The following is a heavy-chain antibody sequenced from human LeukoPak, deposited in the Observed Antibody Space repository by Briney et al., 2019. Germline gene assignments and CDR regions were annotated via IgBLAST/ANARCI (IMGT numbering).Heavy chain of an antibody. CDR3: AVNLRYCSGGSCYSGYYYFDY. CDR2: IYPGDSDT. V-gene: IGHV5-51*01. Sequence: GESLKISCKGSGYSFTSYWIGWVRQMPGKGLEWMGIIYPGDSDTRYSPSFQGQVTISADKSISTAYLRWSSLKASDTAMYYCAVNLRYCSGGSCYSGYYYFDYWGQGTLVTVSS. CDR1: GYSFTSYW. D-gene: IGHD2-15*01. J-gene: IGHJ4*02.